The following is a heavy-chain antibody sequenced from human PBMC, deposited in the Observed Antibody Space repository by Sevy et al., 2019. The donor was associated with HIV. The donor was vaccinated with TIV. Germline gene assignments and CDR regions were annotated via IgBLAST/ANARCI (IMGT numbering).Heavy chain of an antibody. D-gene: IGHD2-15*01. J-gene: IGHJ3*02. CDR2: ISGSGGST. CDR3: ANPGYCSGGSCYPDAFDI. Sequence: GESLKISCAASGFTFSSYAMSWVRQAPGKGLEWVSAISGSGGSTYYADSVKGRFTISRDNSKNTLYLQMNSLRAEDSAVYYCANPGYCSGGSCYPDAFDIWGQRTMVTVSS. V-gene: IGHV3-23*01. CDR1: GFTFSSYA.